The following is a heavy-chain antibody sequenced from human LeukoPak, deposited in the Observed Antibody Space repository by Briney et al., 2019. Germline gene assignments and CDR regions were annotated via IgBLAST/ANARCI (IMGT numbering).Heavy chain of an antibody. CDR3: ARDLVSPYYFDY. J-gene: IGHJ4*02. CDR1: GYTFTSYG. D-gene: IGHD2-15*01. CDR2: ISAYNGNT. V-gene: IGHV1-18*01. Sequence: ASVKVSCKASGYTFTSYGISWVRQAPGQGLEWMGWISAYNGNTNYAQKLQGRVTMTTDTSTSTAYVELRSLRSDDTAVYYCARDLVSPYYFDYWGQGTLVTVSS.